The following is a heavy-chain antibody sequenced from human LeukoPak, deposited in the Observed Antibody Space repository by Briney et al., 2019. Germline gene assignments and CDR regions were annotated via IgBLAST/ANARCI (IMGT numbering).Heavy chain of an antibody. CDR1: GGSLSGYY. Sequence: SETLSLTCAVYGGSLSGYYWTWIRQSPGKGLEWIGEINHSGSTNYSPSLQSRVTISVDTSKNQFSLKLSSVTAADTAVYYCARHARKVWFGDRGIDYWGQGTLVTVSS. D-gene: IGHD3-10*01. CDR2: INHSGST. V-gene: IGHV4-34*01. J-gene: IGHJ4*02. CDR3: ARHARKVWFGDRGIDY.